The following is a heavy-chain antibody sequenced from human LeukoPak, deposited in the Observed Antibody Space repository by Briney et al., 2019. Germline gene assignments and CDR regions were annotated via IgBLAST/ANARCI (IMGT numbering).Heavy chain of an antibody. Sequence: SQTLSLTCAVSGGSISSGGYSWSWIRQPPGKGLEWIGYIYHSGSTYYNPSLKSRVTISVDRSKNQFSLKLSSVTAADTAVYYCARGRYYDSSGFYYYYGMDVWGQGTMVTVSS. D-gene: IGHD3-22*01. V-gene: IGHV4-30-2*01. CDR2: IYHSGST. J-gene: IGHJ6*02. CDR3: ARGRYYDSSGFYYYYGMDV. CDR1: GGSISSGGYS.